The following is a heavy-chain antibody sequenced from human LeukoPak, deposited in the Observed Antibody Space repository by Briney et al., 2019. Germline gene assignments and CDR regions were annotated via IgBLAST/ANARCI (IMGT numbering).Heavy chain of an antibody. Sequence: ASVKVSCKASGYTFTGYYMHWVRQAPGQGLEWMGWMNPNSGNTGYAQKFQGRVTITRNTSISTAYMELSSLRSEDTAVYYCARGRGADSSGYYYDYYYYMDVWGKGTTVTVSS. CDR1: GYTFTGYY. CDR2: MNPNSGNT. V-gene: IGHV1-8*03. J-gene: IGHJ6*03. D-gene: IGHD3-22*01. CDR3: ARGRGADSSGYYYDYYYYMDV.